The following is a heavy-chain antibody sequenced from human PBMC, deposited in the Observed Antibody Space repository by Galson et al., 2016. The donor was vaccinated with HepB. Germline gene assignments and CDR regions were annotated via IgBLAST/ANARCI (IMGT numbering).Heavy chain of an antibody. CDR2: IYYSGKT. J-gene: IGHJ6*02. V-gene: IGHV4-39*01. CDR1: GGSISSSSYF. Sequence: SETLSLTCNVSGGSISSSSYFWGWIRQPPGKGLEWIGSIYYSGKTYYNPSLKSRVTISVDTSKNQFSLKLSSVTAADTAVYYCARLWVDRKVRGGTGYGMDVWSQGTTVTVSS. CDR3: ARLWVDRKVRGGTGYGMDV. D-gene: IGHD3-10*01.